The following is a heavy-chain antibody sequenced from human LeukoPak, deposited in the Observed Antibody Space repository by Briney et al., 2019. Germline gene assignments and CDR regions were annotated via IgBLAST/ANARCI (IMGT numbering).Heavy chain of an antibody. V-gene: IGHV3-21*01. D-gene: IGHD5-24*01. Sequence: PGGSLRLSCAASGFTFSSYSMNWVRQAPGKGLEWVSSISSSSSYIYYADSVKGRFTISRDNAKNSLYLQMNSLRAEDTAVYYCARDRSALEMATSYWGQGTLVTVSS. CDR2: ISSSSSYI. CDR1: GFTFSSYS. CDR3: ARDRSALEMATSY. J-gene: IGHJ4*02.